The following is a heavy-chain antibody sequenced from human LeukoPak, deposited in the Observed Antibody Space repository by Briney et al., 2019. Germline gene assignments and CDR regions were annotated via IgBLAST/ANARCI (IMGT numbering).Heavy chain of an antibody. D-gene: IGHD6-19*01. V-gene: IGHV3-30*04. CDR2: ISYDGSNK. CDR1: GFTFSSYT. J-gene: IGHJ4*02. CDR3: AREGGSSGWWGYFDY. Sequence: PGGSLRLSCAASGFTFSSYTMSWVRQAPGKGLEWVAFISYDGSNKYYADSVKGRFTISRDNSKNTLNLQTNSLRPEDTAVYYCAREGGSSGWWGYFDYWGQGTLVTVSS.